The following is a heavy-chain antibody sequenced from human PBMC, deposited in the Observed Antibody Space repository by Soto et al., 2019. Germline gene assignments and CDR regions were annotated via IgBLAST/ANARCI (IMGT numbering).Heavy chain of an antibody. Sequence: SETLSLTCAVYGGSFSGYYWSWIRQPPGKGLEWIGEINHSGSTNYNPSLKSRVTISVDTSKSQFSLKLSSVTAADTTVYYYARGAGGVYYYGSESYYWIVDYGMDVWGQGTTVTVSS. CDR2: INHSGST. V-gene: IGHV4-34*01. CDR1: GGSFSGYY. CDR3: ARGAGGVYYYGSESYYWIVDYGMDV. J-gene: IGHJ6*02. D-gene: IGHD3-10*01.